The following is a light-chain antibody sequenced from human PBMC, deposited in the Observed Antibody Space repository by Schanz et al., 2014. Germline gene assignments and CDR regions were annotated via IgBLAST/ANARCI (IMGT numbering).Light chain of an antibody. CDR2: DAS. Sequence: EIVLTQSPGTLSLSPGERATLSCRASQSVSSSYLAWYQQKPGQAPRLLIYDASSRATGTPDRFSGSGSGTDFTLTISRLEPEDFAVYYCQQYGGSYGTFGQGTEVEIK. V-gene: IGKV3-20*01. CDR1: QSVSSSY. J-gene: IGKJ1*01. CDR3: QQYGGSYGT.